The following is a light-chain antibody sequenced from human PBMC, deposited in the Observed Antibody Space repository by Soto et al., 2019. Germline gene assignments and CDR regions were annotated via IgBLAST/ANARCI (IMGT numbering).Light chain of an antibody. J-gene: IGKJ4*01. V-gene: IGKV3-15*01. CDR2: GAS. CDR3: QQYYDYPPLI. Sequence: EIVMTQSPATLSVSPGERATLSCRARRSITRPLAWYQPQPGQAPRLLISGASTSATGIPARFSGSGSGTEFTLTISSLQSEDFAVYYCQQYYDYPPLIFGGGTKVEIK. CDR1: RSITRP.